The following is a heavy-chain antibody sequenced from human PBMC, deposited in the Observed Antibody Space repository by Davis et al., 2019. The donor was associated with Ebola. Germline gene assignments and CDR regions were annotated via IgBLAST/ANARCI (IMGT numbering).Heavy chain of an antibody. CDR1: EFTFSSYS. Sequence: GESLKISCAASEFTFSSYSINWVRQAPGKGLEWVSAISGSGGSTYYADSVKGRFTISRDNSKNTLYLQMNSLRAEDTAIYYCAKDNYAVTIMVGAFDIWGQGTVVTVSS. CDR2: ISGSGGST. V-gene: IGHV3-23*01. D-gene: IGHD4-17*01. J-gene: IGHJ3*02. CDR3: AKDNYAVTIMVGAFDI.